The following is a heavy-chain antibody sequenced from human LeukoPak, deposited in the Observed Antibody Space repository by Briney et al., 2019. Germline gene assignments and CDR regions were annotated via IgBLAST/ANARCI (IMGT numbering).Heavy chain of an antibody. D-gene: IGHD3-9*01. Sequence: PGGSLRLSCAASGFTFSNYGMHWVRQAPGKGLEWVAVISYDGSNKYYADSVKGRFTISRDNSKNTLYLQMNSLRAEDTVVYYCAKGKHDDILSPIDYWGQGTLVTVSS. CDR3: AKGKHDDILSPIDY. J-gene: IGHJ4*02. CDR2: ISYDGSNK. CDR1: GFTFSNYG. V-gene: IGHV3-30*18.